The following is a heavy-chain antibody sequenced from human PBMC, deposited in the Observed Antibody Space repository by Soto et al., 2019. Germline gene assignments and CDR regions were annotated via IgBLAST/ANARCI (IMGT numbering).Heavy chain of an antibody. CDR1: GDSVSSNTAS. J-gene: IGHJ5*02. CDR2: TYFRSKWYN. D-gene: IGHD5-12*01. Sequence: SQTLSLTCAISGDSVSSNTASWNWIRQSPSRGLEWLGRTYFRSKWYNDYAVSVKSRIIINPDTSNNQFSLQLNSVTPEDTAVYFCAKGDNLGPKTGYAFDPWGQGIMVAVSS. CDR3: AKGDNLGPKTGYAFDP. V-gene: IGHV6-1*01.